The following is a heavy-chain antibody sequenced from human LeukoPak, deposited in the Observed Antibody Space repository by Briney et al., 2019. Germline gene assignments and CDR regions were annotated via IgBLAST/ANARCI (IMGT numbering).Heavy chain of an antibody. CDR2: MNPNSGNT. Sequence: ASVKVSCKASGYTFTSYDINWVRQATGQGLEWMGWMNPNSGNTGYAQKFQGRVTMTRNTSISTAYMELSSLRSEDTAVYYCTRGPLGYCSGGSCYPDYYYGVDVWGQGTTVTVS. CDR1: GYTFTSYD. CDR3: TRGPLGYCSGGSCYPDYYYGVDV. V-gene: IGHV1-8*01. J-gene: IGHJ6*02. D-gene: IGHD2-15*01.